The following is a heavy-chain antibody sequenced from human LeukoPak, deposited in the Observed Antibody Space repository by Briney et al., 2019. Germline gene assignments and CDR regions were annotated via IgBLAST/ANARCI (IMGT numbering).Heavy chain of an antibody. J-gene: IGHJ4*02. D-gene: IGHD4-17*01. CDR2: LSNSGST. V-gene: IGHV4-59*08. CDR3: ARHYYGAYRECFDS. CDR1: GGSISSYY. Sequence: SETLSLTCTVSGGSISSYYWTRIRQPPGKGLEWIGYLSNSGSTKYSPSLKSRVTVSVDTSKNQFSLKLSSVTAADTAVYYCARHYYGAYRECFDSWGQGTLVTVSS.